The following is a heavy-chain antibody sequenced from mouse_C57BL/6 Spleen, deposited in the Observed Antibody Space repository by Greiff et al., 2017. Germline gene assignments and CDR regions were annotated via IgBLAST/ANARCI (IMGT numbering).Heavy chain of an antibody. V-gene: IGHV3-6*01. CDR1: GYSITSGYY. Sequence: EVKLLESGPGLVKPSQSLSLTCSVTGYSITSGYYWNWIRQFPGNKLEWMGYISYDGSNNYNPSLKNRISITRDTSKNQFFLKLNSVTTEDTATYYCARFGDHEGFAYWGQGTLVTVSA. J-gene: IGHJ3*01. CDR3: ARFGDHEGFAY. CDR2: ISYDGSN.